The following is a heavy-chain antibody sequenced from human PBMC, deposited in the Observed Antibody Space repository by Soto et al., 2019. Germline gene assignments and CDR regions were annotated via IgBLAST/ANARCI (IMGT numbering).Heavy chain of an antibody. CDR1: GYTFTNND. D-gene: IGHD3-3*01. J-gene: IGHJ4*02. Sequence: QIQLVQSGPEVRKPGASAKVSCKTSGYTFTNNDVCWVRQTPGQGLEWMGWISPYSGKTNFARKFQGRVTMTTDTATSTVYMELGSLTSDDTAVYYCAREGLLLHPDYWGQGTLVTVSS. V-gene: IGHV1-18*01. CDR2: ISPYSGKT. CDR3: AREGLLLHPDY.